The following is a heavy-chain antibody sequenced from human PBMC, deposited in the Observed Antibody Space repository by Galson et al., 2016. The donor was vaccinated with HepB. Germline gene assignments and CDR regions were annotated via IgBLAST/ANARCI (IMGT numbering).Heavy chain of an antibody. CDR3: ARSTYYDFWRVVGYFDL. V-gene: IGHV1-8*01. Sequence: SVKVSCKASGYTFTTYEINWVRQATGQGLEWMGSMNPNSGDPGDAQKFQGRVTMTRNTSISTAYMELSSLRSADTAVYYCARSTYYDFWRVVGYFDLWGRGTLVTVSS. D-gene: IGHD3-3*01. CDR1: GYTFTTYE. CDR2: MNPNSGDP. J-gene: IGHJ2*01.